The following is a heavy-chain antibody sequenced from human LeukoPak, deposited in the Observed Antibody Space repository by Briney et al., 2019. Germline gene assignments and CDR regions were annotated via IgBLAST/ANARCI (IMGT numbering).Heavy chain of an antibody. CDR1: GYTFTSYA. V-gene: IGHV7-4-1*02. Sequence: GASVKVSCKASGYTFTSYAMNWVRQAPGQGLEWMGWINTNTGNPTYAQGFTGRFVFSLDTSVSTAYLQISSLKAEDTAVYYCARSGYNLAPRGRETYWGQGTLVTVSS. CDR2: INTNTGNP. CDR3: ARSGYNLAPRGRETY. J-gene: IGHJ4*02. D-gene: IGHD5-24*01.